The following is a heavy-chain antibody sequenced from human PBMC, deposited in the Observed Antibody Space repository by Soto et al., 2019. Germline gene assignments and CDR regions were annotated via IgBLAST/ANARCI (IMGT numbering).Heavy chain of an antibody. CDR1: GYTFTSYG. CDR3: ARAGDHPYYGMDA. J-gene: IGHJ6*02. D-gene: IGHD7-27*01. Sequence: QVQLVQSGAEVKKPGASVRVSCKASGYTFTSYGISWVRQAPGQGLEWMGWIAAYNGDTKFAQNFKGRVTMTTDRSATTANMELRSLRSDDTAVYSGARAGDHPYYGMDAWGQGTTVTVSS. CDR2: IAAYNGDT. V-gene: IGHV1-18*01.